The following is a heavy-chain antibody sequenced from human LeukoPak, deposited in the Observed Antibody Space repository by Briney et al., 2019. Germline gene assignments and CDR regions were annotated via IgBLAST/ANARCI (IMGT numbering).Heavy chain of an antibody. Sequence: GASVKVSCKASGGTFSSYAISWVRQAPGQGLEWMGRIIPIFGTANYAQKFQGRVTITTDESTSTAYMELSSLRSEDTAVYYCASTPPYDFWSVPPGLDQDAFDIWGQGTMVTVSS. CDR2: IIPIFGTA. CDR3: ASTPPYDFWSVPPGLDQDAFDI. CDR1: GGTFSSYA. D-gene: IGHD3-3*01. V-gene: IGHV1-69*05. J-gene: IGHJ3*02.